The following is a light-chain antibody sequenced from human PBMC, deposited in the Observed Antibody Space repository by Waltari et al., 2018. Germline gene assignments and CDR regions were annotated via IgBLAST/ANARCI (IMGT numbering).Light chain of an antibody. CDR2: VNSDGSH. Sequence: QLVLTQSPSASASLGASVKLTCTLSSGHSTNVIAWLQKRPEKGPRYLMKVNSDGSHNKGDGMPGRFSGSSSGAERYLTISSLQSEDEADYYCQTGGHGTWVFGGGTKLTVL. V-gene: IGLV4-69*01. J-gene: IGLJ3*02. CDR1: SGHSTNV. CDR3: QTGGHGTWV.